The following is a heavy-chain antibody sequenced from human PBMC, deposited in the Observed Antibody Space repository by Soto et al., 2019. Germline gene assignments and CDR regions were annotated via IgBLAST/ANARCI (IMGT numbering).Heavy chain of an antibody. Sequence: EVQLVESGGGLVRPGGSLRLSCVASEFTFSSYWMHWVRQVPGKGLVWVSRLNEDGSFTTSADSVKGRFTISRDNAKKTLYLQMNSLRAEDTAVYYCARDLSGRADVWGQGTTVTVSS. D-gene: IGHD3-10*01. V-gene: IGHV3-74*01. CDR3: ARDLSGRADV. CDR2: LNEDGSFT. J-gene: IGHJ6*02. CDR1: EFTFSSYW.